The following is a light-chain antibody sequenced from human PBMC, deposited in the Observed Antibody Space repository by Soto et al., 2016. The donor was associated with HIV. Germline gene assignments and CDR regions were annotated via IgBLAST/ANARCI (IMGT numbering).Light chain of an antibody. Sequence: SYVLPQPPSVSVAPGKTARITCGGNDIGSKSVHWYQQKPGQAPVLVVYDDDDRPSGIPERFSGSSSGDTATLTISRVEIGDEADYYCQVWDASTDLVVFGGGTKLTVL. CDR3: QVWDASTDLVV. CDR2: DDD. V-gene: IGLV3-21*03. J-gene: IGLJ2*01. CDR1: DIGSKS.